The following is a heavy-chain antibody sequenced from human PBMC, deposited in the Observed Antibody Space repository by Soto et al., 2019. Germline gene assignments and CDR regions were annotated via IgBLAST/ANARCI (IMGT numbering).Heavy chain of an antibody. V-gene: IGHV3-30-3*01. CDR2: ISYDGINK. J-gene: IGHJ4*02. D-gene: IGHD2-2*01. Sequence: GGSLRLSGAASGFTFSSYSIHWVRQAPCKGLEWVAGISYDGINKYYAASVKGRFTISRDNSKNTLYLQMNSLRAEDTAVYYCARGPSSLTLFDYWGQGTLVAFSS. CDR3: ARGPSSLTLFDY. CDR1: GFTFSSYS.